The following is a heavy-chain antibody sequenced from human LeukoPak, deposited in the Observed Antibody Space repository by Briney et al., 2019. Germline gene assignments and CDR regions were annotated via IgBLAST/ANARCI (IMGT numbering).Heavy chain of an antibody. Sequence: SETLSLTCTVSGYSISSGYYWGWIRQPPGKGLEWIGIIYHSGSTYYNPSLKSRVTVSVDTSKNRFSLRLSSVTAADTAMYYCARDPSSSGGVWGQGTMVTVSS. V-gene: IGHV4-38-2*02. J-gene: IGHJ3*01. CDR1: GYSISSGYY. CDR3: ARDPSSSGGV. CDR2: IYHSGST. D-gene: IGHD6-6*01.